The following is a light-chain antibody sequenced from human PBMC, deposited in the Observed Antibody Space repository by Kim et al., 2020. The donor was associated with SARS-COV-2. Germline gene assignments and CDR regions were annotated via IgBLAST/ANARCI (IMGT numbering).Light chain of an antibody. CDR2: EVT. V-gene: IGLV2-8*01. CDR3: ASHGGYDYV. CDR1: RGDFGSYKY. Sequence: PGRSVAISCAGTRGDFGSYKYVSWYQQYPGKSPKLIIYEVTKRPSGVRDRFSGSMSGNTASLTVSGLQAEDEADYYCASHGGYDYVFGTGTKVTVL. J-gene: IGLJ1*01.